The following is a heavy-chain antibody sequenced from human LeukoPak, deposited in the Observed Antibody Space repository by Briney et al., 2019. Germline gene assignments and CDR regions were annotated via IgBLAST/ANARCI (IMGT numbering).Heavy chain of an antibody. V-gene: IGHV3-30*02. CDR1: GFSFSSFG. Sequence: GGSLRLSCAASGFSFSSFGMHWVRQAPGKGLDWVAFIRYDGSKKYYADSVKGRFTISRDGSKNTLYLQMNSLRAEDTAVYYCAKDLYDSPFDYWGQGTLVTVSS. D-gene: IGHD3-22*01. J-gene: IGHJ4*02. CDR2: IRYDGSKK. CDR3: AKDLYDSPFDY.